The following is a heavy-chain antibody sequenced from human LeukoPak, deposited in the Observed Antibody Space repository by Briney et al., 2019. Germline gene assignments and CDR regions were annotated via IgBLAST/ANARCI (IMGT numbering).Heavy chain of an antibody. CDR3: ARSLGYCTNGVCSDY. V-gene: IGHV3-21*01. Sequence: GSLGLLWSAPGFPFQSFKIKLVRQAPGKGLEWVSSISSSSSYIYYADSVKGRFTTSRDNAKNSLYLHMNSLRAEDTAVYYCARSLGYCTNGVCSDYWGQGALVTVSS. CDR1: GFPFQSFK. J-gene: IGHJ4*02. CDR2: ISSSSSYI. D-gene: IGHD2-8*01.